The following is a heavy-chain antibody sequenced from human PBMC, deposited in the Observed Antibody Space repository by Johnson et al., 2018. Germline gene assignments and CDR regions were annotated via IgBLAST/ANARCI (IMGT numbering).Heavy chain of an antibody. CDR1: GGSFSGYY. CDR3: ARGHYDFWSGYYRGYYYYYRDV. V-gene: IGHV4-34*01. Sequence: QVQLQQWGAGLLKPSETLSLTCAVYGGSFSGYYWSWIRQPPGKGLEWIGEINHSGSTNYNPSLKSRVTISVDTSKNQFSLKLSAVTAAETAVYYCARGHYDFWSGYYRGYYYYYRDVWGKGTTVTVSS. D-gene: IGHD3-3*01. J-gene: IGHJ6*03. CDR2: INHSGST.